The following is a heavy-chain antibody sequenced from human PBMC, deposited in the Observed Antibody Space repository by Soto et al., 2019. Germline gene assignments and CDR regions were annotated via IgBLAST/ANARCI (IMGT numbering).Heavy chain of an antibody. CDR1: GFTFNTYW. CDR2: IKQDGSET. D-gene: IGHD3-10*01. J-gene: IGHJ6*02. Sequence: EVQLVESGGGLVQPGGSLRLSCAASGFTFNTYWMTWVRQAPGKGLEWVANIKQDGSETYYVDSVKGRFTISRDNANNSLYLQMNSLRAEDTALYYCARDPPYGSGTSQHDGMDVWGQGTTVTVSS. CDR3: ARDPPYGSGTSQHDGMDV. V-gene: IGHV3-7*04.